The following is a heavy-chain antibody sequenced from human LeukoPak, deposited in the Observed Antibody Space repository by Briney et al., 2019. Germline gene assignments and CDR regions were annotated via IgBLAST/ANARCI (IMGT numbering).Heavy chain of an antibody. CDR1: GGSISSYY. V-gene: IGHV4-59*01. CDR2: IYYSGST. J-gene: IGHJ3*02. Sequence: SETLSLTCTVSGGSISSYYWSWIRQPPGKGLEWIGYIYYSGSTNYNPSLKSRVTISVDTSKNQFSLKLSSVTAADTAVYYCARDLGQYYYHSSGYYDAFDIWGQGTMVTVSS. CDR3: ARDLGQYYYHSSGYYDAFDI. D-gene: IGHD3-22*01.